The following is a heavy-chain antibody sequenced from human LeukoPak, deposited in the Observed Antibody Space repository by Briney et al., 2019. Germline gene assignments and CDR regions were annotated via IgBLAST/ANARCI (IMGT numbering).Heavy chain of an antibody. CDR3: ARLISRGTGYNYLDD. V-gene: IGHV5-51*01. Sequence: GESLKISCKGSGYRFTTYWIGWVRQMPGKGLGWMGIIYPGDSDIRYRPSFRGQVTISADKSISTAYLQWSSLRASDTAMYYCARLISRGTGYNYLDDWGQGTLVTVSS. J-gene: IGHJ4*02. D-gene: IGHD5-24*01. CDR2: IYPGDSDI. CDR1: GYRFTTYW.